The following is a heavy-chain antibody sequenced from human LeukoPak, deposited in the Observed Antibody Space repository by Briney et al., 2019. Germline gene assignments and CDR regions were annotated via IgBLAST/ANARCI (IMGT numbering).Heavy chain of an antibody. CDR1: GDSVSSDSAA. D-gene: IGHD6-13*01. CDR3: ARDRPDLIAAADTYYYYMDV. V-gene: IGHV6-1*01. CDR2: TYYRSKWYN. Sequence: SQTLSLTCAISGDSVSSDSAAWNWIRQSPSRGLEWLGRTYYRSKWYNDYAVSVKSRITINPDTSKNQFSLQLNSVTPEDTAVYYCARDRPDLIAAADTYYYYMDVWGKGTTVTVSS. J-gene: IGHJ6*03.